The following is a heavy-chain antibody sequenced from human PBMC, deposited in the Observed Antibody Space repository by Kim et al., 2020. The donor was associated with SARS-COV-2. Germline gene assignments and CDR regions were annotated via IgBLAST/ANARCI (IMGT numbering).Heavy chain of an antibody. CDR2: IIPILGIA. J-gene: IGHJ4*02. CDR1: GGTFSSYA. D-gene: IGHD4-17*01. V-gene: IGHV1-69*04. Sequence: SVKVSCKASGGTFSSYAISWVRQAPGQGLEWMGRIIPILGIANYAQKFQGRVTITADKSTSTAYMELSSLRSEDTAVYYCARDRGSYDYGDYAPDYWGQGPLVTVSS. CDR3: ARDRGSYDYGDYAPDY.